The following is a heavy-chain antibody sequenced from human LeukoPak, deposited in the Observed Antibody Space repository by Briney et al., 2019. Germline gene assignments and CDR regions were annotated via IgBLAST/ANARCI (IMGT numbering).Heavy chain of an antibody. J-gene: IGHJ4*02. Sequence: GGSLRLSCAASGFTFSSYTMSWVRQAPGKGLEWVSAISHTSEYTYHADSVKGRFTISRVNSKNTLYLQMNSLRAEDTAMYYCAKGSSAGRPYYFDYWGQGTLVTVSS. CDR3: AKGSSAGRPYYFDY. CDR1: GFTFSSYT. V-gene: IGHV3-23*01. D-gene: IGHD3-10*01. CDR2: ISHTSEYT.